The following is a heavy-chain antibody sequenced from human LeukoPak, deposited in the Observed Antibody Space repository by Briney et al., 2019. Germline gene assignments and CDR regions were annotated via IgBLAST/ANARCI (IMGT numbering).Heavy chain of an antibody. V-gene: IGHV4-59*08. CDR3: ARKQWLKAFDY. CDR2: IYYSGST. J-gene: IGHJ4*02. Sequence: SETLSLTCTVSGGSISSYYWSWIRQPPGKGLEWIGYIYYSGSTNYNPSLKSRVTISVDTSKNQFSLKLSSVTAADTAVYYCARKQWLKAFDYWGQGALVTVSS. CDR1: GGSISSYY. D-gene: IGHD6-19*01.